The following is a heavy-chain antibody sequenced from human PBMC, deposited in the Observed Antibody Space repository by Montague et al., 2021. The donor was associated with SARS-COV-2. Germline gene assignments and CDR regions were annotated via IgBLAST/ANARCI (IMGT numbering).Heavy chain of an antibody. CDR3: ASPYRSGWGVGVYYFDY. D-gene: IGHD6-19*01. CDR2: IKQDGSEK. Sequence: ETLSLTCAASGFTFLSYWMSWVRQAPGKGLEWVANIKQDGSEKYYVDSVKGRSTISRDNAKNSLYLQMNSLRAEDTAVYYCASPYRSGWGVGVYYFDYWGQGTLVTVSS. J-gene: IGHJ4*02. V-gene: IGHV3-7*01. CDR1: GFTFLSYW.